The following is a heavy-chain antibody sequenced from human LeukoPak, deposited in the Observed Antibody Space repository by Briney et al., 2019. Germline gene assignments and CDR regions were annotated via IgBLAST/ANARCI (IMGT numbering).Heavy chain of an antibody. CDR2: IYTSGST. CDR3: ARDSSAEYYDILTGYSYFDY. CDR1: GGSISSYY. Sequence: SETLSLTSTVSGGSISSYYWSWIRQPAGKGLEWIGRIYTSGSTNYNPSLKSRVTMSVDTSKNQFSLKLSSVTAADTAVYYCARDSSAEYYDILTGYSYFDYWGQGTLVTVSS. J-gene: IGHJ4*02. V-gene: IGHV4-4*07. D-gene: IGHD3-9*01.